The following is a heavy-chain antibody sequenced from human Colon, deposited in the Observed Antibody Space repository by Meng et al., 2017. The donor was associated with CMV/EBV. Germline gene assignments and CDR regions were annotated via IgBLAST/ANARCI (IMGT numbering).Heavy chain of an antibody. CDR3: VREVRRSWFDP. V-gene: IGHV3-21*01. J-gene: IGHJ5*02. D-gene: IGHD4-11*01. CDR2: INSSADKI. Sequence: LSFVVSGLPFGTYPMNWVRQAQGKGLEWVASINSSADKIGYADSVKGRFTISRDNAKNSLYLQMNSLGAEDTAVYFCVREVRRSWFDPWGQGTLVTVSS. CDR1: GLPFGTYP.